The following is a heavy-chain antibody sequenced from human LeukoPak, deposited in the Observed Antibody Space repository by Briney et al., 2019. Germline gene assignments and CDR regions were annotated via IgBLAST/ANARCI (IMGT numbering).Heavy chain of an antibody. J-gene: IGHJ3*02. V-gene: IGHV3-9*01. CDR2: ISWDSGSI. CDR1: GFTFDDYA. Sequence: PGGSLRLSCAASGFTFDDYAMHWVRHPPGKGLEWVSGISWDSGSIGYAASVKGRFTISRDNAKNSLYLQMNSLRAEDTALYYCAKDMQCLLTWAFDIWGQGTMVTVSS. D-gene: IGHD6-19*01. CDR3: AKDMQCLLTWAFDI.